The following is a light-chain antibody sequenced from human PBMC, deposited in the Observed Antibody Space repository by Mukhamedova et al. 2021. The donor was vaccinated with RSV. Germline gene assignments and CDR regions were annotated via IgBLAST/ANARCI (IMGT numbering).Light chain of an antibody. CDR3: HTWDDNVHVV. Sequence: GQSPVLVMYQDAIRPSGIPDRFTGSKSGNTATLTISATQAVDEADYHCHTWDDNVHVVFGGGTKLTVL. V-gene: IGLV3-1*01. J-gene: IGLJ2*01. CDR2: QDA.